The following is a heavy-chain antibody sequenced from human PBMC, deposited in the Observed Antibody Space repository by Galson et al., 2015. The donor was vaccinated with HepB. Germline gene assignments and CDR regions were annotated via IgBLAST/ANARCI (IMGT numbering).Heavy chain of an antibody. CDR2: INPNSGGT. Sequence: SVKVSCKASGYTFTGYYMHWVRQAPGQGLEWMGWINPNSGGTNYAQKFQGWVTMTRDTSISTAYMELSRLRSDDTAVYYCARAYDILTGYYSDWGQGPLVTVSS. CDR3: ARAYDILTGYYSD. CDR1: GYTFTGYY. V-gene: IGHV1-2*04. J-gene: IGHJ4*02. D-gene: IGHD3-9*01.